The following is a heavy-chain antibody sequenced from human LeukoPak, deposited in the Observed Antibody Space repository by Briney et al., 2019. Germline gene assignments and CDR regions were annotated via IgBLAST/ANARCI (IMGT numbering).Heavy chain of an antibody. CDR3: AGGIVWNYLGMDV. D-gene: IGHD1-26*01. J-gene: IGHJ6*02. V-gene: IGHV4-59*01. CDR2: IYYSGST. Sequence: PSGTLSLTCAVSVGSISSFYLSWIRQPPGKGREWMGYIYYSGSTNYNPSLKSRVTISVDTSKNQLSLKLTSVAAAAAEVYCCAGGIVWNYLGMDVWGQGTTVTVSS. CDR1: VGSISSFY.